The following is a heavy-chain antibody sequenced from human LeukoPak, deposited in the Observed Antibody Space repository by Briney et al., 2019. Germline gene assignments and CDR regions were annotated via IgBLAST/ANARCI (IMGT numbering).Heavy chain of an antibody. CDR1: GFTFSSYW. J-gene: IGHJ4*02. CDR2: IKQDGSEK. CDR3: AREYCSSTSCLYDY. V-gene: IGHV3-7*01. D-gene: IGHD2-2*01. Sequence: PGGSLRLSCAASGFTFSSYWMSWVRQAPGKGLEWVANIKQDGSEKYYVDSVKGRFTISRDNAKNSLYLQMNSLRAEDTAVYYCAREYCSSTSCLYDYWGQGTLVTVSS.